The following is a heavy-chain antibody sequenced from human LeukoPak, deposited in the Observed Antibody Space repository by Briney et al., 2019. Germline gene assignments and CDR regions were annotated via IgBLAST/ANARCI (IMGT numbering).Heavy chain of an antibody. CDR1: GGTFSSYA. J-gene: IGHJ4*02. V-gene: IGHV1-69*13. Sequence: SVKVSCKASGGTFSSYAISWVRQAPGQGLEWMGGIIPTFGTANYAQKFQGRVTITADESTSTAYMELSSLRSEDTAVYYCAGGRTDIVVVPATLRNYYFDYWGQGTLVTVSS. CDR2: IIPTFGTA. D-gene: IGHD2-2*01. CDR3: AGGRTDIVVVPATLRNYYFDY.